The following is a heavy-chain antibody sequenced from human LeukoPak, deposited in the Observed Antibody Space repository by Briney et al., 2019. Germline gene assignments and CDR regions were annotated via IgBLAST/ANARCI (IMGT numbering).Heavy chain of an antibody. J-gene: IGHJ3*02. V-gene: IGHV4-39*01. CDR3: ARIYGRGAFDI. D-gene: IGHD5-12*01. Sequence: SETLSLTCTVSGGSISSSRYYWGWIRQPPGKGLEWIGSIYYSGSTYYNPSLKSRVTISVDTSKNQLSLRLSSVTAADTAVYYCARIYGRGAFDIWGQGTMVTVSS. CDR2: IYYSGST. CDR1: GGSISSSRYY.